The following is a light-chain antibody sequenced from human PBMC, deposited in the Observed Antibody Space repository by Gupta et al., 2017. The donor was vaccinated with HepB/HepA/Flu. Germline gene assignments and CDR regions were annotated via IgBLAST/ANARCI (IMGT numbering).Light chain of an antibody. CDR1: QAVNSW. Sequence: DIQLTQSPSAVSASIGDSVTIPCRASQAVNSWLDWYQQKPGKAPRLLIYGASTLQNGVPSRFSGNGSGTDFILTISNLQPEDFALYFCQQANSFPRLTFGHGTRLDI. V-gene: IGKV1-12*01. CDR3: QQANSFPRLT. CDR2: GAS. J-gene: IGKJ5*01.